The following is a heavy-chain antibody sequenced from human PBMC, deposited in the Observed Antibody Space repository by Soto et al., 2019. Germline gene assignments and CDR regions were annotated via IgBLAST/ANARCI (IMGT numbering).Heavy chain of an antibody. CDR1: GFIVSANY. D-gene: IGHD3-16*01. CDR2: IYRGGST. Sequence: EVQVVESGGGLIQPGGSLRLSCVASGFIVSANYMNWVRQAPGKGLEWVSVIYRGGSTYYADSVVGRFTISRDNSKNTLYLQMNSVRAEDTGVYYCEKNGGMKEDAFDMWGQGTMVTVSS. CDR3: EKNGGMKEDAFDM. J-gene: IGHJ3*02. V-gene: IGHV3-53*01.